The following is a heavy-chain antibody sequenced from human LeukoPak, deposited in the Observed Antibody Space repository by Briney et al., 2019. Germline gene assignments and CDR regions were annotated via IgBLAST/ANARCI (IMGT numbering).Heavy chain of an antibody. J-gene: IGHJ4*02. Sequence: GGSLRLSCAASGFTVSSNHMTWVRQAPGKGLEWVSEIYTGGLTFYADSVTGRFTISRDNSKNTVYLQINSLGVEDTARYYCARDNAPAGGGLDYWGQGTLVTVSS. V-gene: IGHV3-53*01. CDR3: ARDNAPAGGGLDY. D-gene: IGHD2-2*01. CDR2: IYTGGLT. CDR1: GFTVSSNH.